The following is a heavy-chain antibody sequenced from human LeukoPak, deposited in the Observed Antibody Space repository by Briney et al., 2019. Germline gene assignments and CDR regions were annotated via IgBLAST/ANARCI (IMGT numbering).Heavy chain of an antibody. CDR3: ARTGLVVPTYYYYGMDV. D-gene: IGHD2-2*01. CDR2: INPNSGGT. J-gene: IGHJ6*02. V-gene: IGHV1-2*04. CDR1: GYTFTGYY. Sequence: GASVKVSCKASGYTFTGYYMHWVRQAPGQGLEWMGWINPNSGGTNYAQKFQGWVTMTRDTSISTAYMELSSLRSEDTAVYYCARTGLVVPTYYYYGMDVWGQGTTVTVSS.